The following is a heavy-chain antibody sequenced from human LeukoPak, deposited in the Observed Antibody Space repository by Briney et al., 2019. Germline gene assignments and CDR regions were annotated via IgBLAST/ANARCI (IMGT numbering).Heavy chain of an antibody. CDR1: GFTFSDYY. CDR3: ARAVRYGSGSYLLYYFDY. V-gene: IGHV3-72*01. J-gene: IGHJ4*02. CDR2: TRNKANNYTT. Sequence: PGGSLGLSCAASGFTFSDYYMDWLRPAPGKGLEWVGRTRNKANNYTTGYAASVKGRFNISRDDSKNSLYLQMNSLKTEDTAVYSCARAVRYGSGSYLLYYFDYWGQGTLVTVSS. D-gene: IGHD3-10*01.